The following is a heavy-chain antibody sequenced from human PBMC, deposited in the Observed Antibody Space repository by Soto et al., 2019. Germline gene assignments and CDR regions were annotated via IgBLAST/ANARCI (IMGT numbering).Heavy chain of an antibody. CDR3: AKNVLRYFDWLKNWFDP. D-gene: IGHD3-9*01. CDR1: GFTFSSYA. J-gene: IGHJ5*02. CDR2: ISGSGGST. V-gene: IGHV3-23*01. Sequence: GGSLRLSCAASGFTFSSYAMSWVRQAPGKGLEWVSAISGSGGSTYYADSVKGRFTISRDNSKNTLYLQMNSLRAEDTAVYYCAKNVLRYFDWLKNWFDPWGQGTLVTVSS.